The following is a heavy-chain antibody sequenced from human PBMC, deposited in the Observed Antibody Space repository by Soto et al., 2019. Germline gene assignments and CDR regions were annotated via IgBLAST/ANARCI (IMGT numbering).Heavy chain of an antibody. CDR3: AKAGGDCSGGTCYSNQGDY. J-gene: IGHJ4*02. CDR1: GFTFSSYA. Sequence: EVHLLESGGGLVQPGGSLRLSCAASGFTFSSYAMSWVRQAPGKGLEWVAGIVGSGSSRYYADSGKGRFTISRDNSKNTLYLQMNSLRSDDTALYYCAKAGGDCSGGTCYSNQGDYWGQGTLVTVSS. CDR2: IVGSGSSR. D-gene: IGHD2-15*01. V-gene: IGHV3-23*01.